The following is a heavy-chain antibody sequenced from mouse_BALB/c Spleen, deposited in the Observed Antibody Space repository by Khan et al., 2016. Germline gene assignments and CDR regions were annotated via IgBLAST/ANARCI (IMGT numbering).Heavy chain of an antibody. CDR3: ARSSRGTYYYAMDY. D-gene: IGHD2-14*01. J-gene: IGHJ4*01. CDR2: ISCYNGAT. V-gene: IGHV1S34*01. CDR1: GYSFTGYY. Sequence: LVKTGTSVKISCKASGYSFTGYYMHWVKQSHGKSLEWLGYISCYNGATRYNQKFKGKATFTVDTSSSTAYMQFNSLTSEDSAVYYCARSSRGTYYYAMDYWGQGTSVTVSS.